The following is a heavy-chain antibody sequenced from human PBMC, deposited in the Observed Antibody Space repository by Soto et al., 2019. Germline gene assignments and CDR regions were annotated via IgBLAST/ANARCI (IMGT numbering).Heavy chain of an antibody. CDR2: TYYRSKWYN. D-gene: IGHD3-9*01. V-gene: IGHV6-1*01. Sequence: SQTLSLTCAISGDSVSSNSAVWNWIRQSPSRGLEWLGRTYYRSKWYNDYAVSVKSRITINPDTSKNQFSLQLNSVTPEDTAVYYCARDLGILTGYSLYYYYGMDVWGQGTTVTVSS. CDR3: ARDLGILTGYSLYYYYGMDV. CDR1: GDSVSSNSAV. J-gene: IGHJ6*02.